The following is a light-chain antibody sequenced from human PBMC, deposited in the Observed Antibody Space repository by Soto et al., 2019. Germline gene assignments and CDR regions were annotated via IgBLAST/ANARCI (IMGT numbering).Light chain of an antibody. CDR3: AAWDDGLLGQV. CDR2: YNS. Sequence: QSAVTQPSSVSRTLGQRVTVSCCVTGSNIGSNNVYWYQQVPGTAPKLLIFYNSQRPSGVPDRFSGSKSGTSASLAISGLRSEDEADYYCAAWDDGLLGQVFGTGTKVTVL. J-gene: IGLJ1*01. CDR1: GSNIGSNN. V-gene: IGLV1-47*02.